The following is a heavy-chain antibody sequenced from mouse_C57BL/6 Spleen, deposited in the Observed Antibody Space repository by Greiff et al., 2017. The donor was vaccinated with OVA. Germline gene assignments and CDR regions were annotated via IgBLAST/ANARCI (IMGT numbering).Heavy chain of an antibody. Sequence: EVKLVESGGGLVQPGGSLSLSCAASGFTFTDYYMSWVRQPPGKALEWLGFIRNNANGYTTEYSASVKGRFTISRDNSQSILYLHMNALRAEDSATYYCARRGDWYFDVWGTGTTVTVSS. J-gene: IGHJ1*03. CDR3: ARRGDWYFDV. CDR1: GFTFTDYY. V-gene: IGHV7-3*01. CDR2: IRNNANGYTT.